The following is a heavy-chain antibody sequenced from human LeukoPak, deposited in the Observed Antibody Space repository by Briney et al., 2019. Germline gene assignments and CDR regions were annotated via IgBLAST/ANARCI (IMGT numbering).Heavy chain of an antibody. CDR2: VNPKTGGT. Sequence: ASVKVSCKASGYTFTDCYIHWVRQAPGQGLEWVGWVNPKTGGTYYAQKFQGRVTMTRDTSISTAYMELSRLRSDDTALYYRARENWGYGYWGQGALVTVSS. J-gene: IGHJ4*02. D-gene: IGHD7-27*01. V-gene: IGHV1-2*02. CDR3: ARENWGYGY. CDR1: GYTFTDCY.